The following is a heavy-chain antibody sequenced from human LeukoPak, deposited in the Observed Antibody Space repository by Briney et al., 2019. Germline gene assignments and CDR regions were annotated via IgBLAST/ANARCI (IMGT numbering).Heavy chain of an antibody. V-gene: IGHV1-18*01. CDR3: ARGITMIVVVIADAFDI. CDR1: GYTFTSYG. J-gene: IGHJ3*02. CDR2: ISAYNGNT. Sequence: GASVKVSCKASGYTFTSYGISWVRQAPGQGLEWMGWISAYNGNTNYAQKLQGRVTMTTDTSTSTAYMELSRLRSDDTAVYYCARGITMIVVVIADAFDIWGQGTMVTVSS. D-gene: IGHD3-22*01.